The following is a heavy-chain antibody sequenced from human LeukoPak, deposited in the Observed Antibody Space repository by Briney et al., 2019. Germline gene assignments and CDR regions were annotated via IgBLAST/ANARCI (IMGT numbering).Heavy chain of an antibody. CDR2: IYYSLNT. Sequence: PSETLSLTCTVSGVSISSSNSYWFWIRQPPGKGLEWIGSIYYSLNTYYNASLMSQVSISINLLKNLFSLRLTSVPAAVLPVLYCARQTGSGLFILPGGQGTL. V-gene: IGHV4-39*01. J-gene: IGHJ4*02. CDR3: ARQTGSGLFILP. D-gene: IGHD3/OR15-3a*01. CDR1: GVSISSSNSY.